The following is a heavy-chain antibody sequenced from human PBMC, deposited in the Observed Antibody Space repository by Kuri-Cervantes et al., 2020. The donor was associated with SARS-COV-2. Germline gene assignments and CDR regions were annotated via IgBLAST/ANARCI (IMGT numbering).Heavy chain of an antibody. CDR2: IRYDGSNK. J-gene: IGHJ6*03. V-gene: IGHV3-30*02. Sequence: GESLKISCAASGFTFSSYGMHWVRQAPGKGLEWVAFIRYDGSNKYYADSVKGRFTISRDNSKNSLYLQMNSLRAEDTALYYCARYTLYCSSTSCYRAHYMDVWGKGTTVTVSS. CDR1: GFTFSSYG. D-gene: IGHD2-2*01. CDR3: ARYTLYCSSTSCYRAHYMDV.